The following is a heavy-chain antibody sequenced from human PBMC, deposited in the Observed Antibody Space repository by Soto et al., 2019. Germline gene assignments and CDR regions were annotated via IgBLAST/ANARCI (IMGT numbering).Heavy chain of an antibody. CDR2: IYYSGST. CDR1: GGSISSYY. CDR3: ARHPNYSSSSHFDY. J-gene: IGHJ4*02. D-gene: IGHD6-6*01. Sequence: PSETLSLTCTVSGGSISSYYWSWIRQPPGKGLEWIGYIYYSGSTNYNPSLKSRVTISVDTSKNQFSLRLSSVTAADTAVYYCARHPNYSSSSHFDYWGQGTLVTVSS. V-gene: IGHV4-59*08.